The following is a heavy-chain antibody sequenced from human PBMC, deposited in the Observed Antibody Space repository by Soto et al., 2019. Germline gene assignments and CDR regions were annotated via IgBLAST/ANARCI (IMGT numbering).Heavy chain of an antibody. CDR3: ARDVHMVRGVGRDNWFDP. J-gene: IGHJ5*02. Sequence: PSETLSLTCTVSGGSISSGDYYWSWIRQPPGKGLEWIGYIYYSGSTYYNPSLKSRVTISVDTSKNQFSLKLRSVTAADTAVYYCARDVHMVRGVGRDNWFDPWGQGTLVTVSS. V-gene: IGHV4-30-4*01. CDR1: GGSISSGDYY. D-gene: IGHD3-10*01. CDR2: IYYSGST.